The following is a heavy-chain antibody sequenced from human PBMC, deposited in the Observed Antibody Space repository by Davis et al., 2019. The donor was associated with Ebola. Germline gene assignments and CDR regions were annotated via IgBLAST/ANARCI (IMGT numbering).Heavy chain of an antibody. V-gene: IGHV3-7*03. J-gene: IGHJ4*02. CDR3: AKEEVDSSGYYGPYFDY. CDR2: IKQDGSEK. D-gene: IGHD3-22*01. Sequence: GESLKISCAASGFTFSSYWMSWVRQAPGKGLEWVANIKQDGSEKYYVDSVKGRFTISRDNAKNSLYLQMNSLRAEDTAVYYCAKEEVDSSGYYGPYFDYWGQGTLVTVSS. CDR1: GFTFSSYW.